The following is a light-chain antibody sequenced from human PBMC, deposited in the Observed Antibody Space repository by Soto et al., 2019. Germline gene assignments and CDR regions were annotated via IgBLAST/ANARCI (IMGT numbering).Light chain of an antibody. J-gene: IGLJ1*01. V-gene: IGLV2-14*01. CDR3: ISYKTDDPFV. CDR1: TSDIGASNF. Sequence: QSVLAQPPSVSGSPGQSITVSCTGTTSDIGASNFVSWYQHLPGRAPKVIIFEATNRPSGVSDRFSGSKAGIAASLTISGLQADDEADYFCISYKTDDPFVFGTGTKVTVL. CDR2: EAT.